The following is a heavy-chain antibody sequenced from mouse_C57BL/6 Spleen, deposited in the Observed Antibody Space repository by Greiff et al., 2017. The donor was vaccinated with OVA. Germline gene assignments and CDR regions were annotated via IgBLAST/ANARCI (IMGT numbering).Heavy chain of an antibody. D-gene: IGHD1-1*01. CDR1: GSPSTSYW. J-gene: IGHJ3*01. V-gene: IGHV1-50*01. Sequence: VQLQQPFSSLFPPFSSVPLSCQPSGSPSTSYWMQWVKQRPGQGLEWIGEIDPSDSYTNYNQKFKGKATLTVDTSASTAYMQLSSLTSEDSAVYYGARSHYYGSSYVKAWFAYWGQGTLVTVSA. CDR3: ARSHYYGSSYVKAWFAY. CDR2: IDPSDSYT.